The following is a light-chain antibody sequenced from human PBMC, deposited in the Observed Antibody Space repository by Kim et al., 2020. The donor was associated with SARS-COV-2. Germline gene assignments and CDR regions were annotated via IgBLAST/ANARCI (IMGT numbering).Light chain of an antibody. CDR1: RRASRY. CDR2: KDT. J-gene: IGLJ1*01. Sequence: SVYPGQTARMTCSGDRRASRYVRRFQQKPGQAPVLLIYKDTERPSGIPERFSASTSGTTVTLTISGARAEDEADYYCYSATDKNYVFGTGTKLTVL. CDR3: YSATDKNYV. V-gene: IGLV3-27*01.